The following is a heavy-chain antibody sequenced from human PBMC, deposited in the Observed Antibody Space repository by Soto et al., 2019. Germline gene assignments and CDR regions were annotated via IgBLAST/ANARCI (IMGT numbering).Heavy chain of an antibody. D-gene: IGHD6-6*01. CDR3: ARGVQQLVQRDWFDP. V-gene: IGHV1-69*13. CDR2: IIPIFGTA. CDR1: GGTFSSYA. Sequence: GASVKVSCKASGGTFSSYAISWVRQAPGQGLEWMGGIIPIFGTANYAQKFQGRVTITADESTSTAYMELSSLRSEDTAVYYCARGVQQLVQRDWFDPWGQGTQVTVSS. J-gene: IGHJ5*02.